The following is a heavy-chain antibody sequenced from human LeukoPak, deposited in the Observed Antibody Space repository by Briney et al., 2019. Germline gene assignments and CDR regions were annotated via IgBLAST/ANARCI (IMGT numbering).Heavy chain of an antibody. CDR3: AGDRATSYFDY. CDR2: IWYDGSNK. Sequence: QTGTSLRLSCAASGFTFRSHGMHWVRQAPGKGLEWVAFIWYDGSNKYYTDSVKGRFTISRDNSKSTLYLQMNSLRAEDTAVYYCAGDRATSYFDYWGQGALVTISS. V-gene: IGHV3-33*01. J-gene: IGHJ4*02. CDR1: GFTFRSHG. D-gene: IGHD1-26*01.